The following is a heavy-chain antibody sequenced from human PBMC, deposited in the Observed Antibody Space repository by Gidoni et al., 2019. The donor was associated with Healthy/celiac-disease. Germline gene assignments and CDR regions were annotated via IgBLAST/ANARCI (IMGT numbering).Heavy chain of an antibody. D-gene: IGHD6-13*01. CDR2: IYHSGST. CDR1: GYSISSGYY. J-gene: IGHJ4*02. CDR3: ARGEAAAGPPRAGPFDY. Sequence: QVQLQESGPGLVKPSETLSLTCAVSGYSISSGYYWGWIRQPPGKGLEWIGSIYHSGSTYYNPSLKSRVTISVDTSKNQFSLKLSSVTAADTAVYYCARGEAAAGPPRAGPFDYWGQGTLVTVSS. V-gene: IGHV4-38-2*01.